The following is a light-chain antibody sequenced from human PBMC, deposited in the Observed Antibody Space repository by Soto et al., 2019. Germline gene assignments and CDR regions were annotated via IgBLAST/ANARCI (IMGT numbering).Light chain of an antibody. CDR3: QPYGSSQYT. CDR2: GAS. Sequence: EIVLTQSPGTLSLSPGERATLSCRASQSVSSSSLAWYQQKPGQAPRLLIYGASSRPTGIPDRFSGSGSGTDFPLTTSRLETEDFAVYYCQPYGSSQYTFSQGTKLAIK. J-gene: IGKJ2*01. CDR1: QSVSSSS. V-gene: IGKV3-20*01.